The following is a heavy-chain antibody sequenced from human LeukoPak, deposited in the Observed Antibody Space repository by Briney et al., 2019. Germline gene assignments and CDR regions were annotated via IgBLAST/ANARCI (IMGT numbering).Heavy chain of an antibody. V-gene: IGHV1-18*04. Sequence: GASVKVSCKASGYIFTSYGISWLRQAPGQGLEWMGWISAYNGNTNYAQKLQGRVTLTTDTSTSTAYMELSRLRSDDTAVYYCAREPLYSSGWYALNYYYGMDVWGQGTTVTVSS. CDR3: AREPLYSSGWYALNYYYGMDV. J-gene: IGHJ6*02. CDR2: ISAYNGNT. D-gene: IGHD6-19*01. CDR1: GYIFTSYG.